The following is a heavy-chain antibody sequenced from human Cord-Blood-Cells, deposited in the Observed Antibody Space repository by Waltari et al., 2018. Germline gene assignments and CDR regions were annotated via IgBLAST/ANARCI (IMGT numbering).Heavy chain of an antibody. J-gene: IGHJ4*02. CDR2: INPNSGGT. CDR3: ARTRTYFASYYFDY. Sequence: QVQLVQSGAEVKKPGASVKVSCKASGSTFTGYYIHWVRQAPGQGLGWMGWINPNSGGTNYAQKFQGRVTMTRDTSISTAYMELSRLRSDDTAVYYCARTRTYFASYYFDYWGQGTLVTVSS. D-gene: IGHD3-10*01. CDR1: GSTFTGYY. V-gene: IGHV1-2*02.